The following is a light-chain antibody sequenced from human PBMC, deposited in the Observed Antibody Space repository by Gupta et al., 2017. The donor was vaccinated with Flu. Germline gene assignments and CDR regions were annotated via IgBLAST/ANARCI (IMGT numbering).Light chain of an antibody. V-gene: IGLV1-47*01. J-gene: IGLJ3*02. CDR1: SSNSGSNS. Sequence: QSVLTQTPSASGPPGQRVTLSRSGSSSNSGSNSVYWYQQLPGAAPKLPIFRSSQRPSAVADRVSCSKSGTSASLSLSVLRSEDEAEYHCAAWDDSLSGAVFGGGTKVTVL. CDR3: AAWDDSLSGAV. CDR2: RSS.